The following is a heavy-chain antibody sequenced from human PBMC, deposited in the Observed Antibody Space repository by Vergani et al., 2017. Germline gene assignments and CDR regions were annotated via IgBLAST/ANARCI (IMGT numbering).Heavy chain of an antibody. V-gene: IGHV3-21*01. CDR2: ISSSSSYI. D-gene: IGHD3-16*02. J-gene: IGHJ6*02. CDR3: ARFLITFGGVIVFDYYYGMDV. CDR1: GSTFSSYS. Sequence: EVQLLESGGGLVQPGGSLRLSCAASGSTFSSYSMNWVRQAPGKGLEWVSSISSSSSYIYYADSVKGRFTISRDNAKNSLYLQMNSLRAEDTAVYYCARFLITFGGVIVFDYYYGMDVWGQGTTVTVSS.